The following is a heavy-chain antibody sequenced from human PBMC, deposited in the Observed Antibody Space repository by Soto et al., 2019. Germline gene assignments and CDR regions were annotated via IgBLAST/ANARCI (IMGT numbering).Heavy chain of an antibody. V-gene: IGHV1-2*04. J-gene: IGHJ4*02. CDR2: INPNSGGT. D-gene: IGHD6-6*01. CDR1: GYTFTGYY. Sequence: ASVKVSCKASGYTFTGYYMHWVRQAPGQGLEWMGWINPNSGGTNYAQKFQGWVIMTRDTSISTAYMEVSRLRSDGTAVSYWARDKGGGQLGFDYWGQGTLVTVSS. CDR3: ARDKGGGQLGFDY.